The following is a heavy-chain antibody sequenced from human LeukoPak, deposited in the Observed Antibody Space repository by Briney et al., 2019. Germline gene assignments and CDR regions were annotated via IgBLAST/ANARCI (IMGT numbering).Heavy chain of an antibody. CDR3: ARDRGGSGYYYDYYYMDV. CDR2: ISANSGNT. CDR1: GYTFTSYG. Sequence: ASVKVSCKASGYTFTSYGICWVRQAPGQGLEWMGCISANSGNTNYAQKLQGRVTMTTDTSASTAYMELRSLRSDDTAVYYCARDRGGSGYYYDYYYMDVWGKGTTVTVSS. V-gene: IGHV1-18*01. J-gene: IGHJ6*03. D-gene: IGHD3-22*01.